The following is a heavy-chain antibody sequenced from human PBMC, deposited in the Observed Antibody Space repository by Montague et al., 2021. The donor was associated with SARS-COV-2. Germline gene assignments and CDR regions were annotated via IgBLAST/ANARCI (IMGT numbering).Heavy chain of an antibody. J-gene: IGHJ2*01. CDR3: AGRAQWQLSWFFDL. D-gene: IGHD6-19*01. Sequence: SETLSLTCTVSGGSISSGTYYWGWVRQPPGKGLEWIGTINYSVKTYYNPSLKSRVTISVDTSKNQFSLKVTSVTPADTAVYHCAGRAQWQLSWFFDLWGRGTLVTVSS. CDR1: GGSISSGTYY. CDR2: INYSVKT. V-gene: IGHV4-39*01.